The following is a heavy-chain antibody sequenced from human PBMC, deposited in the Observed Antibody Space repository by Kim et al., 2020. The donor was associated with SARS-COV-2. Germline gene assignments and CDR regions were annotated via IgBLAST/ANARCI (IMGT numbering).Heavy chain of an antibody. Sequence: GGSLRLSCAASGFTFSSYAMSWVRQAPGKGLEWVSAISGSGGSTYYADSVKGRFTISRDNSKNTLYLQMNSLRAEDTAVYYCAKAFGAYCGGDCYSSYRMGDDAFDIWGQGTMVTVSS. V-gene: IGHV3-23*01. CDR3: AKAFGAYCGGDCYSSYRMGDDAFDI. CDR2: ISGSGGST. J-gene: IGHJ3*02. D-gene: IGHD2-21*02. CDR1: GFTFSSYA.